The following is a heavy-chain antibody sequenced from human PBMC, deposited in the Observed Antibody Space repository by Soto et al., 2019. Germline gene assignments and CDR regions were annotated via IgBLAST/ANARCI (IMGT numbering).Heavy chain of an antibody. V-gene: IGHV3-74*01. D-gene: IGHD1-1*01. CDR3: ARGPRVSSTGTGAH. J-gene: IGHJ4*02. CDR1: GFTFSAYW. CDR2: ISDDGSTA. Sequence: GGSLRLSCSVSGFTFSAYWMHWVRQVPGKGLTWVSRISDDGSTATYADSVKGRFVISRDNAKNSLYLEMNTLRADDSGLYYCARGPRVSSTGTGAHWGRGTLVTVSS.